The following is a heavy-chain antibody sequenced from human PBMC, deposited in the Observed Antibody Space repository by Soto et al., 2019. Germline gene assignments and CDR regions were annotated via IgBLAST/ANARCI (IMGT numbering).Heavy chain of an antibody. CDR2: IFTSGT. CDR3: ARDFGSWHDH. CDR1: GGSISRYH. Sequence: PSETLSLTXSVSGGSISRYHLTWIRQPAGKGLEWIGRIFTSGTKYNPSLESRVTMSVDTSKTQFSLNLSSVTAADTAVYYCARDFGSWHDHWGQGTLVTVSS. V-gene: IGHV4-4*07. D-gene: IGHD6-13*01. J-gene: IGHJ4*02.